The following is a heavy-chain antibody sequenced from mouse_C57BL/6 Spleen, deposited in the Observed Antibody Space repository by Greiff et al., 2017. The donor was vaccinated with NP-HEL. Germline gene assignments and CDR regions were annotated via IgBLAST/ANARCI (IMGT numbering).Heavy chain of an antibody. CDR2: IDPEDGDT. J-gene: IGHJ2*01. D-gene: IGHD1-1*01. V-gene: IGHV14-1*01. Sequence: EVQLQQSGAELVRPGASVKLSCTASGFNIKDYYMHWVKQRPEQGLEWIGRIDPEDGDTEYAPKFQGKATMTTDTSSNTAYLQLSSQTSEDTAVYYCTARDFITTVVDFDDWGQGTTLTVSS. CDR3: TARDFITTVVDFDD. CDR1: GFNIKDYY.